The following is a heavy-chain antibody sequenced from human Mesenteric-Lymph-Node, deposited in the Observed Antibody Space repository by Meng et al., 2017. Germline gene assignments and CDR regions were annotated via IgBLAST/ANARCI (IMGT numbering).Heavy chain of an antibody. V-gene: IGHV3-48*03. Sequence: GESLKISCAVSGFTLKNYEMNWVRQAPGKGLEWLSYISSSGSLIYYADSVKGRFTISRDNAKQSLYLQMNSLRDEDTATYYCVRSYSSGWFDFWGQGTLVTVSS. CDR2: ISSSGSLI. CDR3: VRSYSSGWFDF. D-gene: IGHD6-19*01. J-gene: IGHJ5*01. CDR1: GFTLKNYE.